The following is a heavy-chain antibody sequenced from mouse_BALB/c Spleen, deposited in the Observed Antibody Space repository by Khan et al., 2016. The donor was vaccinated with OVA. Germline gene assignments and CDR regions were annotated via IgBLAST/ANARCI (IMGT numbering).Heavy chain of an antibody. Sequence: EVELVESGGGLVQPGGSLKLSCAASGFTFSGYGMSWVRQTPDKRLELVATINSSGDISYSPDSLKGRFTISRDHDKNSLHLQMSSLKSEDTAMYYCARIYYRYDEGYWYFDVWGAGTTVTVSS. J-gene: IGHJ1*01. CDR3: ARIYYRYDEGYWYFDV. D-gene: IGHD2-14*01. CDR1: GFTFSGYG. V-gene: IGHV5-6-3*01. CDR2: INSSGDIS.